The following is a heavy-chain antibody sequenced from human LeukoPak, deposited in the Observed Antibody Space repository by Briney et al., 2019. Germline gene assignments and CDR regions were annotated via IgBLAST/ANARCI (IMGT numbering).Heavy chain of an antibody. Sequence: GGSLRLSCAASGFTFSSYWMSWVRQAPGKGLEWVANIKQDGSEKYYADSVKGRFTISRDNAKNSPYLQMNSLRAEDTAVYYCARDWGPTYRYAFDIWGQGTLVTVSS. D-gene: IGHD3-16*01. CDR2: IKQDGSEK. CDR1: GFTFSSYW. J-gene: IGHJ3*02. CDR3: ARDWGPTYRYAFDI. V-gene: IGHV3-7*01.